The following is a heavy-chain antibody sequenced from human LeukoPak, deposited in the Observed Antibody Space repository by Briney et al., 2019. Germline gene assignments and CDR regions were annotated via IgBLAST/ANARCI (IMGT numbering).Heavy chain of an antibody. Sequence: LRLSCAASGFTFSDYYMSWIRQPPGKGLEWIGEINHSGSTNYNPSLKSRVTISVDTSKNQFSLKLSSVTAADTAVYYCASWLGGGDDAFDYWGQGTLVTVSS. V-gene: IGHV4-34*01. J-gene: IGHJ4*02. CDR1: GFTFSDYY. CDR2: INHSGST. CDR3: ASWLGGGDDAFDY. D-gene: IGHD3-10*01.